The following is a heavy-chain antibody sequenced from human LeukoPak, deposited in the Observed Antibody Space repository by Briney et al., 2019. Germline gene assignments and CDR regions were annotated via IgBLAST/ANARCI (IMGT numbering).Heavy chain of an antibody. CDR1: GFTFSSYW. CDR2: IKQDGSEK. D-gene: IGHD2-2*01. J-gene: IGHJ6*02. V-gene: IGHV3-7*01. CDR3: ARVGGYCSSTSCLYYYYYGMDV. Sequence: GGSLRLSCAASGFTFSSYWMSWVRQAPGKGLEWVANIKQDGSEKYYVDSVKGRFTISRDNAKNSLYLQMNSLRAEDTAVYYCARVGGYCSSTSCLYYYYYGMDVWGQGTTVPVSS.